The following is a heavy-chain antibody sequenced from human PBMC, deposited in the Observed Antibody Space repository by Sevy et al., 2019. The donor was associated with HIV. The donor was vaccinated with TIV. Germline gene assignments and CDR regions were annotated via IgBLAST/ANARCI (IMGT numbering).Heavy chain of an antibody. Sequence: SETLSLACTVSGVSISSFYWSWIRRPPGKGLEWIGNLYYSGSTNYNPSLKSRVTISVDTSKNQFSLKLSSVTAADTAVYYCARTYFYDSRGSTVFDYWGQGTLVTVSS. D-gene: IGHD3-22*01. CDR3: ARTYFYDSRGSTVFDY. CDR2: LYYSGST. J-gene: IGHJ4*02. V-gene: IGHV4-59*13. CDR1: GVSISSFY.